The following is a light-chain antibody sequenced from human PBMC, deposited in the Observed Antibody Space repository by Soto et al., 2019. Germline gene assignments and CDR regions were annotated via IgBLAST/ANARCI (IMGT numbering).Light chain of an antibody. CDR3: QKYNSAPWT. CDR1: QGISNY. V-gene: IGKV1-27*01. J-gene: IGKJ1*01. CDR2: AAS. Sequence: DIQMTQSPSSLSASVGDRVTITCRASQGISNYVAWYQQKPGKVPKLLIYAASTLPSGVPSRFSGSGSGTDFTLTISSLQPEDVATYYCQKYNSAPWTFGQGTKVEIK.